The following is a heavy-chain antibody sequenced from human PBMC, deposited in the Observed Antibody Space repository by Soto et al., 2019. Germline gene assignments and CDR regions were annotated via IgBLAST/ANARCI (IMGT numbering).Heavy chain of an antibody. D-gene: IGHD4-4*01. V-gene: IGHV4-31*03. J-gene: IGHJ4*02. CDR1: GGSISSGCYY. CDR2: IYYSGST. CDR3: ARGRGNYRE. Sequence: PSLPGTVSGGSISSGCYYWIWIRQHQGKGLEWIGYIYYSGSTYYNPSLKSRVTISVDTSKNQFSLKLSSVTAADTAVYYCARGRGNYREWGQGTLVTVSS.